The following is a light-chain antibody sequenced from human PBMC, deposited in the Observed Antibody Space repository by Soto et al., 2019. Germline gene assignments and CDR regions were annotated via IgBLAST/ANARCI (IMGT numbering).Light chain of an antibody. CDR3: NSYTGSSTYV. Sequence: QSVLTQPPSVSGSPGQSVTISCTGTSTDIGSYNHVSWYQQPPGAAPKLMIYEVSNRPSGVPNRFSGSKSGNTASLTISGLQAEDEADYYCNSYTGSSTYVFGTGTKVTVL. V-gene: IGLV2-18*02. CDR2: EVS. CDR1: STDIGSYNH. J-gene: IGLJ1*01.